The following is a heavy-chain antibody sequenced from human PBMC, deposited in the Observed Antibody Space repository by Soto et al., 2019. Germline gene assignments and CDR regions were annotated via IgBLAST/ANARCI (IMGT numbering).Heavy chain of an antibody. D-gene: IGHD2-21*02. Sequence: QVQLVQSGAEVKKPGSSVKVSCKASGGTFSSYTISWVRQAPGQGLEWMGRIIPILGIANYAQKFQGRVTITADKSSSRAYMGVSSLRSEDTAVYYCASVLGAPYCGGDCYSDDGFDHWGQGTLVTVSS. V-gene: IGHV1-69*02. CDR3: ASVLGAPYCGGDCYSDDGFDH. J-gene: IGHJ4*02. CDR2: IIPILGIA. CDR1: GGTFSSYT.